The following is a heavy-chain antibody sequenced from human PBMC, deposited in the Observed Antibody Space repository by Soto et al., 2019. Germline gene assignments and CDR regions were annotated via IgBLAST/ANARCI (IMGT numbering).Heavy chain of an antibody. Sequence: QVQLVESGGGVVQPGRSLRLSCAASGFTFSSYGMHWVRQAPGKGLEWVAVIWYDGSNKYYADSVKGRFTISRDNSKNTLDLQMNSLRAEDTAVYYCARDNGAWDGEDAFDIWGQGTMVTVSS. CDR3: ARDNGAWDGEDAFDI. CDR1: GFTFSSYG. V-gene: IGHV3-33*01. CDR2: IWYDGSNK. D-gene: IGHD2-8*01. J-gene: IGHJ3*02.